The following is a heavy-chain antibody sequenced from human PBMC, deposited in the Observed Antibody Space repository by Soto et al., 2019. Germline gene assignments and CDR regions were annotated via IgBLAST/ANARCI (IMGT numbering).Heavy chain of an antibody. V-gene: IGHV4-34*01. J-gene: IGHJ4*02. Sequence: SETLSLTCAVYGGSFSGYYWSWIRQPPGKGLEWIGEINHSGNTNYNPSLKSRVTISVDTSKNQFSLKLSSVTAADTAVYYCAGLFLGWYLSYWGQGTLVTVSP. CDR3: AGLFLGWYLSY. D-gene: IGHD6-19*01. CDR2: INHSGNT. CDR1: GGSFSGYY.